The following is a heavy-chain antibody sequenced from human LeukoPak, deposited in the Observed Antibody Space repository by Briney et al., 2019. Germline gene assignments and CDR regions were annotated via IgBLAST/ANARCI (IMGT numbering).Heavy chain of an antibody. CDR2: ISSSGANT. CDR1: GFTFSNHG. V-gene: IGHV3-23*01. J-gene: IGHJ4*02. D-gene: IGHD2-2*01. Sequence: GGSLRLSCAASGFTFSNHGMHWVRQAPGKGLEWVSTISSSGANTYYADSVKGRFTISRDNSKNTLYLQMNSLRAEDTAIYYCAKGGEYQLPGDYWGQGALVTVSS. CDR3: AKGGEYQLPGDY.